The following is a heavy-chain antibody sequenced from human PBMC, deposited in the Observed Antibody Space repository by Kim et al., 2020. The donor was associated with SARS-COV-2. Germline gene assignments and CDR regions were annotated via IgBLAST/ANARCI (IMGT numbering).Heavy chain of an antibody. D-gene: IGHD3-3*01. V-gene: IGHV4-59*13. CDR1: GGSISSYY. Sequence: SETLSLTCTVSGGSISSYYWSWIRQPPGKGLEWIGYIYYSGSTNYNPSLKSRVTISVDTSKNQFSLKLSSVTAADTAVYYCAASYLRFLEGQIDYWGQGTLVTVSS. J-gene: IGHJ4*02. CDR3: AASYLRFLEGQIDY. CDR2: IYYSGST.